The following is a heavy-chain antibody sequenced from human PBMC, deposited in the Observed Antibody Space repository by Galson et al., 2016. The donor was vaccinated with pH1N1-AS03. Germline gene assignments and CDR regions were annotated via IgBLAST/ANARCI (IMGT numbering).Heavy chain of an antibody. V-gene: IGHV1-69*04. D-gene: IGHD2-8*01. CDR2: LTPMLNVT. CDR1: GGTFGTSA. CDR3: ATPGCVGYLDN. J-gene: IGHJ4*02. Sequence: SVKVSCKASGGTFGTSAISWVRQAPGQGPEWMGRLTPMLNVTSYAQKFQGRVTITAGTSTSTVYMELSSLRSDDTAVYYCATPGCVGYLDNWGRGTRVTVSA.